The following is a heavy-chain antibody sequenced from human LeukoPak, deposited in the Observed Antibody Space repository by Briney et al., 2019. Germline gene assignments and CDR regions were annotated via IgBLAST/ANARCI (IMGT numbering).Heavy chain of an antibody. CDR1: GGSISSYY. J-gene: IGHJ4*02. V-gene: IGHV4-59*01. CDR2: IYYSGST. CDR3: ARVASSGVDY. Sequence: SETLSLTCTVSGGSISSYYWSWIRQPPGKGLEWIGYIYYSGSTNYNPSLKSRVTISVDTSKNQFSLKLSSVTAADTAVYYCARVASSGVDYWGQGTLVTVSS. D-gene: IGHD3-22*01.